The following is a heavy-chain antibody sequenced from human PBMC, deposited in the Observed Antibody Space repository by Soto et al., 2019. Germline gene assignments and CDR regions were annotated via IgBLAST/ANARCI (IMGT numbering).Heavy chain of an antibody. D-gene: IGHD2-15*01. CDR1: GGSFSGYY. CDR2: INHSGST. J-gene: IGHJ6*03. V-gene: IGHV4-34*01. Sequence: SETLSLTCAVYGGSFSGYYWSWIRQPPGKGLEWIGEINHSGSTNYNPSLKSRVTISVDTSKNQFSLKLSSVTAADTAVYYCARGRVSPDCSGGSCYPRYYYYYYMDVWGKGTTVTASS. CDR3: ARGRVSPDCSGGSCYPRYYYYYYMDV.